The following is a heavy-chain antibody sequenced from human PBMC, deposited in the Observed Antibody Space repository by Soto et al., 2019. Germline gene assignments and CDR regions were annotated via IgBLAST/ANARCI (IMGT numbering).Heavy chain of an antibody. V-gene: IGHV3-23*01. CDR2: ISGSGDRT. J-gene: IGHJ4*02. CDR3: ENCVEGTMVYFDY. D-gene: IGHD2-8*01. CDR1: GFTFSNYA. Sequence: GGSLRLSCAASGFTFSNYAMTWARQAPGKGLEWVSSISGSGDRTYYADSVKGRFTISRDNSKSTLYLQMNSLRADDTAVYYCENCVEGTMVYFDYWGLGTLVTVSS.